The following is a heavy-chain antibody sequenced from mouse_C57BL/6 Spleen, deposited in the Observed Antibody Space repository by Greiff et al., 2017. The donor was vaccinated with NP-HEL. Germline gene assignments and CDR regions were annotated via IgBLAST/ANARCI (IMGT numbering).Heavy chain of an antibody. V-gene: IGHV1-69*01. J-gene: IGHJ1*03. D-gene: IGHD2-4*01. CDR3: ARRQGLRRDWYFDV. Sequence: QVQLKQPGAELVMPGASVKLSCKASGYTFTSYWMHWVKQRPGQGLEWIGEIDPSDSYTNYNQKFKGKSTLTVDKSSSTAYMQLSSLTSEDSAVYYCARRQGLRRDWYFDVWGTGTTVTVSS. CDR2: IDPSDSYT. CDR1: GYTFTSYW.